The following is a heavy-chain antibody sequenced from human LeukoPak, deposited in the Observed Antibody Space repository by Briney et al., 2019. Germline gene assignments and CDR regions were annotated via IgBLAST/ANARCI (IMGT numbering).Heavy chain of an antibody. V-gene: IGHV1-2*04. CDR2: INPNSGGT. D-gene: IGHD1-26*01. J-gene: IGHJ4*02. Sequence: GASVKVSCKASGYTFTGYYMHWVRQAPGQGLEWMGWINPNSGGTNYAQKFQGWVTMTRDTSISTAYMELSRLRSDDTAVYYCAREISGTSSYFDYWGQGTLVTGSS. CDR3: AREISGTSSYFDY. CDR1: GYTFTGYY.